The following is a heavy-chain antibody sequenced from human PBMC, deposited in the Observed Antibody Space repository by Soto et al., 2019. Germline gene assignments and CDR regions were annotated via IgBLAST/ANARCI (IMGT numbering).Heavy chain of an antibody. D-gene: IGHD3-3*01. CDR1: GYTFTSYD. CDR2: MNPNNGNT. Sequence: ASLKVSCKASGYTFTSYDINWVRQATGQGLEWMGWMNPNNGNTGYAQKFQGRVTMTRNTSISTAYMELSSLRSEDTAVYYCARGSFYDFWSGYYPYYFDYWGQGTLVTVSS. CDR3: ARGSFYDFWSGYYPYYFDY. V-gene: IGHV1-8*01. J-gene: IGHJ4*02.